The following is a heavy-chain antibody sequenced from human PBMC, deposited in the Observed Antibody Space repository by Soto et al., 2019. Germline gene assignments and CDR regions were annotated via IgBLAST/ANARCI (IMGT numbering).Heavy chain of an antibody. CDR3: ARQHGYYYGSGSYYNVGQYYFDY. CDR1: GGSISSSSYY. D-gene: IGHD3-10*01. J-gene: IGHJ4*02. CDR2: IYYSGST. Sequence: QLQLQESGPGLVKPSETLSLTCTVSGGSISSSSYYWGWIRQPPGKGLEWIGSIYYSGSTSYNPSLKSRVTISVDTSKNQFSLKLSSVTAADTAVYYCARQHGYYYGSGSYYNVGQYYFDYWGQGTLVTVSS. V-gene: IGHV4-39*01.